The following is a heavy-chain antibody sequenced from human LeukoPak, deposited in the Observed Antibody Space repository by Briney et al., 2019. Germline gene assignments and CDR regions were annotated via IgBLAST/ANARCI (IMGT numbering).Heavy chain of an antibody. V-gene: IGHV3-11*06. D-gene: IGHD3-16*01. J-gene: IGHJ4*02. CDR1: GFSFSDYY. Sequence: PGGSLRLSCAASGFSFSDYYMIWIRQAPGKGLEWVSYISGSSSYTNYAYSVKGRFSISRDNAKNTLYLQMNSLRAEDTAVYYCSREQHGGRYFDYWGQGTLVTVSS. CDR2: ISGSSSYT. CDR3: SREQHGGRYFDY.